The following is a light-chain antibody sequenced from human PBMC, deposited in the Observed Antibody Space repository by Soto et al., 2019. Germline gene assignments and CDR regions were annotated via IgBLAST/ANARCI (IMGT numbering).Light chain of an antibody. CDR3: QEYKRWPPEFI. J-gene: IGKJ2*01. V-gene: IGKV3-15*01. CDR2: AAS. Sequence: ELEMTQSPASLSASPGETVTLSCRATQTAYKNLAWYQQKHGQPPRLLIFAASTRAPSLPARFSGSGSGTEFTLTISSLQSEDSAIYYCQEYKRWPPEFIFGPGTRLEIK. CDR1: QTAYKN.